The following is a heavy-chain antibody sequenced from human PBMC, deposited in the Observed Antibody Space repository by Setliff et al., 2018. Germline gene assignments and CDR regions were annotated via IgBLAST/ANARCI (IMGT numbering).Heavy chain of an antibody. J-gene: IGHJ6*03. V-gene: IGHV4-61*10. CDR3: ARYYCSSTSCSPWYYYYYMDV. CDR1: GVSITNTASY. CDR2: VYVGGNT. D-gene: IGHD2-2*01. Sequence: SETLSLTCTVSGVSITNTASYWSWIRQPAGKTLEWIGQVYVGGNTYYNPSLKSRVTISVDTSKNQFSLKLSSVTAADTAVYYCARYYCSSTSCSPWYYYYYMDVWGKGTTVTVSS.